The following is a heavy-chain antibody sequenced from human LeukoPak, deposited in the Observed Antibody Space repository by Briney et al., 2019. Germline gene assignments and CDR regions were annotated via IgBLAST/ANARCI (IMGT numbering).Heavy chain of an antibody. CDR3: ARDRSIASDY. Sequence: PGGSLRLSCAASGFTFSSYWMHWVRQAPGKGLVWVSRINSDGSSTSYADSVKGRFTLSRDNPKNTLYLQMNRLRAEDTAVHYCARDRSIASDYWGRGTLVTVSS. J-gene: IGHJ4*02. V-gene: IGHV3-74*01. D-gene: IGHD6-6*01. CDR1: GFTFSSYW. CDR2: INSDGSST.